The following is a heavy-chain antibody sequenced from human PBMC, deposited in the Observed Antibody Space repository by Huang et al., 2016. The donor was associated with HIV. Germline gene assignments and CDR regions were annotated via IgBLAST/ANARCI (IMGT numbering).Heavy chain of an antibody. Sequence: EVHLADSGGGLVRPGGSFRLSCLASGLYFSPFWMHWVRQVPGQGLVWLSQIDSDGGSTNYADSVKGRVTISRDNAKNRLYLQMNNLRGEDTAMYYCVSGFRSFHHWGQGTLVTVSS. CDR2: IDSDGGST. CDR3: VSGFRSFHH. CDR1: GLYFSPFW. J-gene: IGHJ1*01. V-gene: IGHV3-74*02. D-gene: IGHD3-10*01.